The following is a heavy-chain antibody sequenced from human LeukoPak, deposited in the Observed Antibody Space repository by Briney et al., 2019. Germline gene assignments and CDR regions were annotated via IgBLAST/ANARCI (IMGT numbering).Heavy chain of an antibody. Sequence: TGGSLRLSCAASGFTFSSYDMHWVRHATGKGLEWVSVIGTSGDTYYAGSVKGRFTISRENAKNSLYLQMNSLTAGDTAVYFCSRVGSSGWPNYSDSWGQGTLVTVSS. D-gene: IGHD6-19*01. CDR3: SRVGSSGWPNYSDS. CDR1: GFTFSSYD. V-gene: IGHV3-13*04. J-gene: IGHJ4*02. CDR2: IGTSGDT.